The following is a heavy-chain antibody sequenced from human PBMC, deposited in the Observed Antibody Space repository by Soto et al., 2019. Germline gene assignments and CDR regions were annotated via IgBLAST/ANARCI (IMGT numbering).Heavy chain of an antibody. D-gene: IGHD6-13*01. J-gene: IGHJ6*02. CDR3: AAGRAGYYYYGMDV. CDR1: GFTFSSYA. Sequence: GGSLRLSCAASGFTFSSYAMSWVRQAPGKGLEWVSAISGSGGSTYYADSVKGRFTISRDNSKNTLYLQMNSLRAEDTVVYYCAAGRAGYYYYGMDVWGQGTTVTVSS. V-gene: IGHV3-23*01. CDR2: ISGSGGST.